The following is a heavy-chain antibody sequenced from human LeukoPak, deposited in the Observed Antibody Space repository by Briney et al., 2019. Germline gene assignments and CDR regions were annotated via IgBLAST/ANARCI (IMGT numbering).Heavy chain of an antibody. V-gene: IGHV1-69*04. D-gene: IGHD6-6*01. CDR3: ARDLIAARSYYFDY. CDR1: GYTFTSYY. Sequence: SVKVSCKASGYTFTSYYMHWVRQAPGQGLEWMGRIIPILGIANYAQKFQGRVTITADKSTSTAYMELSSLRSEDTAVYYCARDLIAARSYYFDYWGQGTLVTVSS. J-gene: IGHJ4*02. CDR2: IIPILGIA.